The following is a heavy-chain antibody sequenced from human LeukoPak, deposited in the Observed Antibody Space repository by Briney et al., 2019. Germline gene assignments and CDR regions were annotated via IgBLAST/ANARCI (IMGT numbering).Heavy chain of an antibody. V-gene: IGHV5-51*01. CDR3: ARRYASDDAEIDY. CDR1: GYSFTSYW. Sequence: GESLKISCKGSGYSFTSYWIDWVRQMPGKGLEWMGIIFPGDSDTRYSPSFQGQVTISADKSIGTAYLQWTSLKASDTAIYYCARRYASDDAEIDYWGQGTLVTVSS. D-gene: IGHD3-16*01. J-gene: IGHJ4*02. CDR2: IFPGDSDT.